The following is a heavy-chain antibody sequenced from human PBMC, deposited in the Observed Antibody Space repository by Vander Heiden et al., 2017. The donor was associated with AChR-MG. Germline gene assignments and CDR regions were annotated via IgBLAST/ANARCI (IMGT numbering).Heavy chain of an antibody. CDR2: ISYDGSNK. CDR1: GFTFSSYA. J-gene: IGHJ4*02. D-gene: IGHD1-26*01. V-gene: IGHV3-30-3*01. Sequence: QVQLVESGGGVVQPGRSLRLSCAASGFTFSSYAMHWVRQAPGKGLEWVAVISYDGSNKYYADAVKGRFTISRDNSKNTLYLQMKSMRAEDTAVYYCARERGSYLGGTFDYWGQGTLVTVSS. CDR3: ARERGSYLGGTFDY.